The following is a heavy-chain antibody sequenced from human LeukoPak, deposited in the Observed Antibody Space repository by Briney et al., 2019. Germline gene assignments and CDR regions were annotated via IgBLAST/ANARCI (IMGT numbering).Heavy chain of an antibody. J-gene: IGHJ4*02. CDR3: ARIVGANLLDFDY. V-gene: IGHV1-2*02. Sequence: ASVKVSCKASGYTFTGYYMHWVRQAPGQGLEWMGWINPNSGGTNYAQKFQGRVTMTRDTSISTAYMELSRLRSDDTAVYYCARIVGANLLDFDYWGQGTLVTVSS. D-gene: IGHD1-26*01. CDR2: INPNSGGT. CDR1: GYTFTGYY.